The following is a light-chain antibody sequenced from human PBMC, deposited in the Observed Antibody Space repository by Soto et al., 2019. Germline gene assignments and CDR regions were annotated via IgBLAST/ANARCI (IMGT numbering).Light chain of an antibody. V-gene: IGKV1-39*01. Sequence: DIQMTQSPSSLSASVGDRVTITCRASQSISSYLNWYQQKPGKAPKLLIYAASSLQSGVPSRFSGSGSGTIFTFTFSILQPEDFATYYCKQSYSTRWTFGQGTKGDI. J-gene: IGKJ1*01. CDR2: AAS. CDR1: QSISSY. CDR3: KQSYSTRWT.